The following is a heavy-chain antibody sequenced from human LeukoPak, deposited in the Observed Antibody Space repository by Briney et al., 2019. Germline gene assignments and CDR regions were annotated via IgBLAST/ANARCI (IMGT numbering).Heavy chain of an antibody. D-gene: IGHD2-8*01. CDR1: GITFSSYA. V-gene: IGHV3-23*01. CDR3: TKGGNGYCTNGICSPRVVAAIDY. Sequence: PGGSLRLSCAASGITFSSYAMTWVRQAPGKGLEWVSGISGSGSTTHYADSVKGRFTISRDNSKNTLYLQMNSLRAEDTAVYYCTKGGNGYCTNGICSPRVVAAIDYWGQGTLVTVSS. CDR2: ISGSGSTT. J-gene: IGHJ4*02.